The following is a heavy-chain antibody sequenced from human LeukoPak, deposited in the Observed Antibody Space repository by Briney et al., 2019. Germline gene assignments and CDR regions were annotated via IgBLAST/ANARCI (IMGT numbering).Heavy chain of an antibody. CDR2: INHSGST. Sequence: SETLSLTCAVYGGSFSAYYWSWIRQPPGKGLERIGEINHSGSTNYNPSLKSRVTISVDTSKNQFSLKLSSVTAADTAVYYCARGWGGSSWYPTYYYYMDVWGKGTTVTVSS. CDR3: ARGWGGSSWYPTYYYYMDV. J-gene: IGHJ6*03. V-gene: IGHV4-34*01. CDR1: GGSFSAYY. D-gene: IGHD6-13*01.